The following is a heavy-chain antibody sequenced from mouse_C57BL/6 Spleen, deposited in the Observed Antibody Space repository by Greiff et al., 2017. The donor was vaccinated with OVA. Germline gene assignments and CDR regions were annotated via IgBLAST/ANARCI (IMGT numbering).Heavy chain of an antibody. V-gene: IGHV1-69*01. CDR2: IDPSDSYT. Sequence: QVQLQQPGAELVMPGASVKLSCKASGYTFTSYWMHWVKQRPGQGLEWIGEIDPSDSYTNYNQKFKGKSTLTVDKSSSTAYMQLSSLTSEDSAVYYWARGTAQATLAWCAYWGQGTLVTVSA. CDR3: ARGTAQATLAWCAY. J-gene: IGHJ3*01. CDR1: GYTFTSYW. D-gene: IGHD3-2*02.